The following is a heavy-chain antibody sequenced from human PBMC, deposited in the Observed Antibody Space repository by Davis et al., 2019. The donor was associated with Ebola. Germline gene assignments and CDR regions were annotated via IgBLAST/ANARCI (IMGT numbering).Heavy chain of an antibody. Sequence: GESLKISCAASGFTFSDYYMSWIRQAPGKGLEWVSYISSSGSTIYYADSVKGRFTISRDNAKNSLYLQMNSLRAEDTAVYYCARDHSLYDIIGYYYGMDVWGQGTTVTVSS. CDR3: ARDHSLYDIIGYYYGMDV. J-gene: IGHJ6*02. CDR2: ISSSGSTI. CDR1: GFTFSDYY. D-gene: IGHD3-9*01. V-gene: IGHV3-11*01.